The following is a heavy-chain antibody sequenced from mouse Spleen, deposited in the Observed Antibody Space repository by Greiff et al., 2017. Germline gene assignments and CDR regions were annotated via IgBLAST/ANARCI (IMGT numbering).Heavy chain of an antibody. V-gene: IGHV5-9*04. D-gene: IGHD2-5*01. Sequence: DVHLVESGGGLVKPGGSLKLSCAASGFTFSSYTMSWVRQTPAKRLEWVATISSGGGNTYYPDSVKGRFTISRDNARNTLYLQMSSLRSEDTAMYYCARQSNYNFGYWGQGTTLTVSS. CDR3: ARQSNYNFGY. CDR1: GFTFSSYT. CDR2: ISSGGGNT. J-gene: IGHJ2*01.